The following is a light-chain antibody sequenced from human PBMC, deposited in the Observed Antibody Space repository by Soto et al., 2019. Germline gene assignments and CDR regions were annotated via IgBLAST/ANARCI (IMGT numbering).Light chain of an antibody. J-gene: IGKJ4*01. CDR2: AAS. CDR3: QQSYSTPL. CDR1: QSISNY. Sequence: DLQMTQSPSSLSASVGDRVTITCRASQSISNYLNWYQQKPGKAPKLLIYAASSLQSGVPSRFSGSGSGTDFTLTISSLQPEDVASYFCQQSYSTPLFGGGTKVEIK. V-gene: IGKV1-39*01.